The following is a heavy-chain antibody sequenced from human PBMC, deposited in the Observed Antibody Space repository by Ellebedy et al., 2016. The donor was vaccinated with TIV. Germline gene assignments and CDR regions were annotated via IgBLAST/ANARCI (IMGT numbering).Heavy chain of an antibody. CDR3: AGHGDRAMTH. J-gene: IGHJ4*02. Sequence: GESLKISCAASGFTVSSNYMSWVRQAPGKGLEWVSVIYSGGTTHYADSVKGRFTNSRDKSKNTMYLQMNSLRAEDKAVYYCAGHGDRAMTHWGQGTLVTVSS. CDR2: IYSGGTT. CDR1: GFTVSSNY. V-gene: IGHV3-53*01. D-gene: IGHD5-18*01.